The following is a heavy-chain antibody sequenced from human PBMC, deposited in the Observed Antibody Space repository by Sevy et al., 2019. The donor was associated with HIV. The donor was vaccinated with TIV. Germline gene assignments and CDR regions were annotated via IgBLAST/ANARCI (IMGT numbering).Heavy chain of an antibody. Sequence: GGSLRLSCTASGFTFSSYVMHWVRQAPGKGLEWVALIWDDGSDKYYADSVKGRFTISRDNSKNMLYLQMNSLRPEDKAVYYCARDLVGATSDWGQGTLVTVSS. CDR2: IWDDGSDK. CDR3: ARDLVGATSD. V-gene: IGHV3-30*04. J-gene: IGHJ4*02. CDR1: GFTFSSYV. D-gene: IGHD1-26*01.